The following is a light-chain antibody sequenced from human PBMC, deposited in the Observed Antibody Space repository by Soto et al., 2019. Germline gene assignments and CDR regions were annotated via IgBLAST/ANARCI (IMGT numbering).Light chain of an antibody. Sequence: EIVWTPSPGNLSLAPGEGANRSCRCSQSVSSSYLAWYQQKPGQAPRLLIYGASSRATGIPDRFSGSGSGTDFTLTIRRLEPEEFAVYDCQQYGNVPPPVGGGTKVDIK. CDR2: GAS. V-gene: IGKV3-20*01. CDR1: QSVSSSY. J-gene: IGKJ4*01. CDR3: QQYGNVPPP.